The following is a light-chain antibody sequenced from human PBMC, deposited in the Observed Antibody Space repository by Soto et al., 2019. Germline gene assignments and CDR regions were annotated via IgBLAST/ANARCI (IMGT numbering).Light chain of an antibody. J-gene: IGLJ1*01. Sequence: QSVLTQPASVSGSPGQSITISCTGTSSDVGGYNYVSWYQQHPGKAPKLMIYEVSNRPSGVSNRFSGSKSGNTASLTISGLQAXEEADYYCSSYKSRSTLLFGTXTKVTV. CDR2: EVS. V-gene: IGLV2-14*01. CDR3: SSYKSRSTLL. CDR1: SSDVGGYNY.